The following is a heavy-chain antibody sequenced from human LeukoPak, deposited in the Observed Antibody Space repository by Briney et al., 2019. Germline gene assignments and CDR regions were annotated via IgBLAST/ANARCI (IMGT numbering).Heavy chain of an antibody. CDR1: GGSFSSGSYY. Sequence: SETLSLTCTVSGGSFSSGSYYWSWIRQPPGKGLEWIGYIYYSGSTNYNPSLKSRVTISVDTSKNQFSLKLSSVTAADTAVYYCARGFRFDPWGQGTLVTVSS. CDR2: IYYSGST. V-gene: IGHV4-61*01. CDR3: ARGFRFDP. D-gene: IGHD2/OR15-2a*01. J-gene: IGHJ5*02.